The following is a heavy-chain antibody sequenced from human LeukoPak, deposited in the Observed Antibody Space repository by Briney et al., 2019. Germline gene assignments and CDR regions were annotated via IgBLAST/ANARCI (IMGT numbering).Heavy chain of an antibody. CDR2: IKQDGSEK. CDR1: GFTFSSYS. CDR3: ARALFDY. V-gene: IGHV3-7*01. J-gene: IGHJ4*02. Sequence: GGSLRLSCAASGFTFSSYSMSWVRQAPGKGLEWVANIKQDGSEKYYVDSVKGRFTISRDNAKNSLYLQMNSLRAEDTAVYYCARALFDYWGQGTLVTVSS.